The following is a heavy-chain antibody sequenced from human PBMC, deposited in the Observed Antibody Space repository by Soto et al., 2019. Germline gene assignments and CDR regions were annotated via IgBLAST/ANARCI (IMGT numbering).Heavy chain of an antibody. Sequence: ETLSLTCTVSGGSISSSSYYWGWIRQPPGKGLEWIGSIYYSGSTYYNPSLKSRVTISVDTSKNQFSLKLSSVTAADTAVYYCARESYGQVYWGQGTLVTVSS. J-gene: IGHJ4*02. CDR3: ARESYGQVY. D-gene: IGHD3-16*01. CDR1: GGSISSSSYY. CDR2: IYYSGST. V-gene: IGHV4-39*02.